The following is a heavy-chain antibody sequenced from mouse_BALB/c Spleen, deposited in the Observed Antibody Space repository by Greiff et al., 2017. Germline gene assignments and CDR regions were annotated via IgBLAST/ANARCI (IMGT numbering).Heavy chain of an antibody. D-gene: IGHD2-10*01. V-gene: IGHV5-9-3*01. Sequence: EVKLMESGGGLVKPGGSLKLSCAASGFTFSSYAMSWVRQTPEKRLEWVATISSGGSYTYYPDSVKGRFTISRDNAKNTLYLQMSSLRSEDTAMYYCARHRAYYGNYYYAMDYWGQGTSVTVSS. CDR1: GFTFSSYA. J-gene: IGHJ4*01. CDR2: ISSGGSYT. CDR3: ARHRAYYGNYYYAMDY.